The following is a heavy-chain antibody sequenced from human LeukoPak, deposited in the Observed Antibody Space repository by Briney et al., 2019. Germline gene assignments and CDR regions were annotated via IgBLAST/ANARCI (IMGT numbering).Heavy chain of an antibody. J-gene: IGHJ4*02. CDR2: IYYSGST. D-gene: IGHD6-19*01. Sequence: SETLSLTCTVSGGSISSSSYYWGWIRQPPGKGLEWIGSIYYSGSTYYNPSLKSRVTISVDTSKNQFSLKLSSVTAADTAVYYCARLEFSSGWYRMYYFDYWGQGTLVTVSS. CDR1: GGSISSSSYY. V-gene: IGHV4-39*01. CDR3: ARLEFSSGWYRMYYFDY.